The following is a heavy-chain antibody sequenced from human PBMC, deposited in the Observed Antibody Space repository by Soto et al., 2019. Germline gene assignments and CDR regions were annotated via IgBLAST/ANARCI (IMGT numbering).Heavy chain of an antibody. CDR3: ARVIGAYSSSWYGHFDY. CDR2: IYYSGST. D-gene: IGHD6-13*01. CDR1: GGSISSGDYY. Sequence: SETLSLTCTVSGGSISSGDYYWSWIRQPPGKGLEWIGYIYYSGSTYYNPSLKSRVTISVDTSKNQFSLKLSSVTAADTAVYYCARVIGAYSSSWYGHFDYWGQGTLVTVSS. V-gene: IGHV4-30-4*01. J-gene: IGHJ4*02.